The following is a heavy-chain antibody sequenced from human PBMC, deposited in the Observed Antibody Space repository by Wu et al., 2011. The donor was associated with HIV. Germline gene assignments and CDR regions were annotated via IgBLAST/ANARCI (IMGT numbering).Heavy chain of an antibody. Sequence: QVQLVQSGAEVKKPGASVKVSCKASGYTFTSYDINWVRQATGQGLEWMGWMNPNSGNTGYAQKFQGRVTMTRDTSMSTAYMELSGLTSEDTAIYYCARELRRDDYWGPGNPGSPSPQ. D-gene: IGHD3-10*01. V-gene: IGHV1-8*02. CDR3: ARELRRDDY. CDR1: GYTFTSYD. CDR2: MNPNSGNT. J-gene: IGHJ4*02.